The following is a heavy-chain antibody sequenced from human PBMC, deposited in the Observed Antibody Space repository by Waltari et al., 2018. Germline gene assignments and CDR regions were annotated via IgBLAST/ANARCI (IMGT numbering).Heavy chain of an antibody. Sequence: EVQLVQSGAEVKKPGESLKISCKGSGYSFTSYWIGWVRQMPGKGVEWMGIVSPGDSDTRYSPAVQRQVTSSADEASSTSCRQWSSLKASDTAMYDCVRPSTVTTNFYMDVWGKGTTVTVSS. CDR2: VSPGDSDT. CDR3: VRPSTVTTNFYMDV. J-gene: IGHJ6*03. D-gene: IGHD4-17*01. CDR1: GYSFTSYW. V-gene: IGHV5-51*01.